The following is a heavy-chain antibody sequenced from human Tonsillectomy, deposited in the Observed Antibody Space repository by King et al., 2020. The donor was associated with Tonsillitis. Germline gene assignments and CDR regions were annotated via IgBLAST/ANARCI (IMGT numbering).Heavy chain of an antibody. Sequence: VQLVESGGGVVQPGRSLRLSCAASGFSFRSFGVNWVRQAPGKGLDGVALVSYVGSNKFYADSVKGRFTISRDNSKNTVDLQMTTLRIEDTGVYYCARGSGDLDYWGQGTQVTVSS. V-gene: IGHV3-30*03. CDR2: VSYVGSNK. CDR3: ARGSGDLDY. J-gene: IGHJ4*02. CDR1: GFSFRSFG. D-gene: IGHD7-27*01.